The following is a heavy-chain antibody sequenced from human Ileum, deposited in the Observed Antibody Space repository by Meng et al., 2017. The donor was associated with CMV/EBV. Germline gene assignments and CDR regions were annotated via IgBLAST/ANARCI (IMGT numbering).Heavy chain of an antibody. CDR1: GYSFTAYY. J-gene: IGHJ4*02. V-gene: IGHV1-2*02. CDR3: ARDPHT. CDR2: INPKSGGT. Sequence: QVLLEQSGAEVKRPGASVTVSCKTSGYSFTAYYIHWIRQAPGQGLEWMGWINPKSGGTSYSQKFRGRVTMTRDTSLSTAYLEVTFDDTARYYCARDPHTWGQGTLVTFSS.